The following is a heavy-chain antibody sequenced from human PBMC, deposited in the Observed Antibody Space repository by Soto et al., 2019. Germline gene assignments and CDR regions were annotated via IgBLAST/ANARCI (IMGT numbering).Heavy chain of an antibody. CDR1: GFTFSSYA. CDR2: ISYDGSNK. V-gene: IGHV3-30-3*01. J-gene: IGHJ6*02. CDR3: ARGGAAGLPYYCYGMDV. Sequence: GGSLRLSCAASGFTFSSYAMHWVRQAPGKGLEWVAVISYDGSNKYYADSVKGRFTISGDNSKNTLYLQMNSLRAEDTAVYYCARGGAAGLPYYCYGMDVWGQGTTVTVSS. D-gene: IGHD6-13*01.